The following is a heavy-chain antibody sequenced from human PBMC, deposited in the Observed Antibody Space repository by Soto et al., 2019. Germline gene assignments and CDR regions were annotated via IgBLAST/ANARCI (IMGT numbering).Heavy chain of an antibody. V-gene: IGHV4-30-2*01. D-gene: IGHD3-3*01. CDR2: IYHSGST. Sequence: LSLTCAVSGGSISSGGYSWSWIRQPPGKGLEWIGYIYHSGSTYYNPSLKSRVTISVDRSKNQFSLKLSSVTAADTAVYYCARAGVVSEGMDVWGQGTTVTVSS. CDR3: ARAGVVSEGMDV. CDR1: GGSISSGGYS. J-gene: IGHJ6*02.